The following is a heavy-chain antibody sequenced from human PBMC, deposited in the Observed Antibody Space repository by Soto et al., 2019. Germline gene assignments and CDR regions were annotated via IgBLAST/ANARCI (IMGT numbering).Heavy chain of an antibody. V-gene: IGHV3-53*01. CDR2: IYSGGST. D-gene: IGHD6-19*01. CDR1: GFTVSSNY. Sequence: EVQLVESGGGLIQPGGSLRLSCAASGFTVSSNYMSWVRQAPGKGLEWVSVIYSGGSTDYADPVKGRFTISRDNSKNTLYLQMNSLRAEDTAVYYCARDKGSSGWYEVYGMDVWGQGTTVNVSS. J-gene: IGHJ6*02. CDR3: ARDKGSSGWYEVYGMDV.